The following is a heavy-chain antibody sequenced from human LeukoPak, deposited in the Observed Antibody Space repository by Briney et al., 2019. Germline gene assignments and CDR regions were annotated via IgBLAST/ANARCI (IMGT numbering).Heavy chain of an antibody. CDR3: LRGRSGSYYGAGFDY. J-gene: IGHJ4*02. Sequence: TLSPTLTVLGCPINHGGYYWSWIRQPPGKGLEWIWYINYSGSTFNNPSRKCRVTISVDMSKNQCSLKGSALAAANTALYSGLRGRSGSYYGAGFDYWGQGTLVTVSS. CDR2: INYSGST. V-gene: IGHV4-31*02. D-gene: IGHD3-10*01. CDR1: GCPINHGGYY.